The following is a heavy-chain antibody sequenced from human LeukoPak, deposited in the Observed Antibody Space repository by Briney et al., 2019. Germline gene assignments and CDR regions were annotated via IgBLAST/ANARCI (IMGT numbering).Heavy chain of an antibody. CDR2: IYYSGSA. CDR1: GGSINSANYY. CDR3: ARDSVGGTGHDAFDI. D-gene: IGHD1-26*01. V-gene: IGHV4-39*07. J-gene: IGHJ3*02. Sequence: PSETLSLTCTVSGGSINSANYYWGWLRQPPGKGLEWIGSIYYSGSAYYRSSVKSRFTILVDRTKNKFSLKLSSVTAADTAVYYCARDSVGGTGHDAFDIWGQGTMATVSS.